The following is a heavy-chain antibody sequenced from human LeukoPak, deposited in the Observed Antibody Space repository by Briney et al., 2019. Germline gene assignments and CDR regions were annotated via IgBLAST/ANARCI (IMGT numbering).Heavy chain of an antibody. CDR1: GYTFTSYD. V-gene: IGHV1-8*01. CDR2: MNPNSGNT. Sequence: GASVKVSCKASGYTFTSYDINWVRQATGQGLEWMGWMNPNSGNTGYAQKFQGRVTMTRNTSISTAYMELSSLRSEDTAVYYCARNTRRITMVRGVKGRNYNWFDPWGQGTLVTVSS. D-gene: IGHD3-10*01. CDR3: ARNTRRITMVRGVKGRNYNWFDP. J-gene: IGHJ5*02.